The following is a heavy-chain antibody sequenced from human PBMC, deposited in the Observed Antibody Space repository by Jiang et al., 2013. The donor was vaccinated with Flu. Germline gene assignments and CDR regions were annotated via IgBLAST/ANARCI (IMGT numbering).Heavy chain of an antibody. CDR2: INTGNGSK. CDR1: GYTFTSYT. J-gene: IGHJ4*02. CDR3: ARDGVGARRGFDY. D-gene: IGHD1-26*01. Sequence: GAEVKKPGASVKVSCKASGYTFTSYTLHWVRQAPGQSLEWMGWINTGNGSKKYSQKFQDRVTISRDTSASTAYMELSGLTSEDTAVYYCARDGVGARRGFDYWGQGTLVTVSS. V-gene: IGHV1-3*04.